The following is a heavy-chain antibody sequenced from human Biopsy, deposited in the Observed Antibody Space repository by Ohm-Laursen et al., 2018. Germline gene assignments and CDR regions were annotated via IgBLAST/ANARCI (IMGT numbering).Heavy chain of an antibody. V-gene: IGHV4-39*01. D-gene: IGHD3-10*01. CDR1: DGSISNIINY. CDR2: FYHTGIT. CDR3: ARHSFGSGRDF. Sequence: GTLSLTWTVTDGSISNIINYWGWIRQPLGKGLEWLGSFYHTGITDYNPSLKSRVTISVDPSNNQFPQKLISLTAADTAVYYCARHSFGSGRDFWGQGTLVTVSS. J-gene: IGHJ4*02.